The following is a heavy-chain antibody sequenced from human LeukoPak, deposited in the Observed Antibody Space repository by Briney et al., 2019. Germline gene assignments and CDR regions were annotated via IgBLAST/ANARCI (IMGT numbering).Heavy chain of an antibody. CDR3: ARSDFYGSGRVHYYYYYMDV. J-gene: IGHJ6*03. CDR1: GGSFSGYY. D-gene: IGHD3-10*01. Sequence: SETLSLTCAVYGGSFSGYYWSWIRQPPGKGLEWIGEINHSGSTNYNPSLKSRVTISVDTSKNQFSLKLSSVTAADTAVYYCARSDFYGSGRVHYYYYYMDVWGKGTTVTISS. V-gene: IGHV4-34*01. CDR2: INHSGST.